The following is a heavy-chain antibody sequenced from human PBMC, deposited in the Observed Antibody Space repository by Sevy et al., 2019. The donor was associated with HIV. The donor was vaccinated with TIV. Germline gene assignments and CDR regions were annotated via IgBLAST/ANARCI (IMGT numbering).Heavy chain of an antibody. J-gene: IGHJ5*02. Sequence: SETLSLTCTVSGGSISAYHWSWIRQPPGKGLEWIGYIHYTGSTKYNPSFESRVTISVDTSKNQFSLKLSSVTAADTAVYYCARAPPVRSGDDSLNWFAPWGQGTLVTVSS. CDR3: ARAPPVRSGDDSLNWFAP. D-gene: IGHD5-12*01. V-gene: IGHV4-59*01. CDR2: IHYTGST. CDR1: GGSISAYH.